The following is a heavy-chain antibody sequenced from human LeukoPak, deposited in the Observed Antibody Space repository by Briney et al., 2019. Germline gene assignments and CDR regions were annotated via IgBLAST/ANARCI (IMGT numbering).Heavy chain of an antibody. J-gene: IGHJ4*02. Sequence: GGSLRLSCAASGFTFSSYAMSWVRQAPGKGLEWVSGISASGDGTYYADSVKGRLIISRDNSKNTLYLQMNTLRAEDTAVYYCAKEMGTHGTPTFGYWGQGTLVTVSS. D-gene: IGHD7-27*01. V-gene: IGHV3-23*01. CDR2: ISASGDGT. CDR1: GFTFSSYA. CDR3: AKEMGTHGTPTFGY.